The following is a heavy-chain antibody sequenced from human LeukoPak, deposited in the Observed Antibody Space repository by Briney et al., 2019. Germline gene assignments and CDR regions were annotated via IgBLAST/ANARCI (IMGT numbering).Heavy chain of an antibody. Sequence: SETLSLTCTVSGGSISGYYWSWIRQPPGKGLEWIGYIYYSGSTNYNPSLKSRVTISVDTSKNQFSLNLSSVTAADTAVYYCARGGDSKHLVNWGQGTLVTVSS. V-gene: IGHV4-59*01. D-gene: IGHD3-3*02. CDR3: ARGGDSKHLVN. CDR2: IYYSGST. J-gene: IGHJ4*02. CDR1: GGSISGYY.